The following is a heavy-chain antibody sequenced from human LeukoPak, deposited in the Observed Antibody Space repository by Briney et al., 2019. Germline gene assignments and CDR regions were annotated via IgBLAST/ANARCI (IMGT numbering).Heavy chain of an antibody. CDR3: ARVSRGNSVGGDY. Sequence: SETLSLTCTVSGGSISSYYWSWIRQPPGKGLEWIGYIYYSGSTNYNPSLKSRVTISVDTSKNQFSLKLSSVTAADTAVYYCARVSRGNSVGGDYWGQRTLVTVSS. CDR1: GGSISSYY. CDR2: IYYSGST. V-gene: IGHV4-59*01. J-gene: IGHJ4*02. D-gene: IGHD4-23*01.